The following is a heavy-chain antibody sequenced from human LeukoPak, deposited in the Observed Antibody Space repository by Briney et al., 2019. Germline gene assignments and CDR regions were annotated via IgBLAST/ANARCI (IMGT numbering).Heavy chain of an antibody. D-gene: IGHD5-12*01. CDR3: ARDQSVAGPTTADY. CDR2: IYSSGST. CDR1: GFTVSSSY. J-gene: IGHJ4*02. Sequence: GGSLRLSCAPSGFTVSSSYMSWVRQAPGKGLEWVSIIYSSGSTYYADSVKGRFTISRDNSKNTLYLQMNSLRAEDTGLYYCARDQSVAGPTTADYWGQGTLVTVSS. V-gene: IGHV3-66*01.